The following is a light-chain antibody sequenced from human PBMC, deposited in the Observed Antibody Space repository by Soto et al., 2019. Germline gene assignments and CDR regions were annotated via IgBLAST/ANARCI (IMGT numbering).Light chain of an antibody. CDR2: DAS. CDR1: QSVTDF. Sequence: PGERATLSCRASQSVTDFLAWYQQKPGQAPRLLIYDASSRATGTPDRVSGSGSGTDFTLTISRLEPEDFAVYYCQQYGSSPLTFGGGTKVEIK. J-gene: IGKJ4*01. V-gene: IGKV3-20*01. CDR3: QQYGSSPLT.